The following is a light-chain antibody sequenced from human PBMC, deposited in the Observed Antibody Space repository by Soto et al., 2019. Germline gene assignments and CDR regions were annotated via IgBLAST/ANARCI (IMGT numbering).Light chain of an antibody. CDR2: WAS. V-gene: IGKV4-1*01. CDR3: QQYYNTPFT. Sequence: DIVMTQSPDSLAVSLGERATINCKSSQSVLYSSNNKNYLAWYQQRPGQPPKLLIYWASTRESGVPDRFSGSGSGTDFTLTISSLQADDVAIYYCQQYYNTPFTFGPGTKVDI. CDR1: QSVLYSSNNKNY. J-gene: IGKJ3*01.